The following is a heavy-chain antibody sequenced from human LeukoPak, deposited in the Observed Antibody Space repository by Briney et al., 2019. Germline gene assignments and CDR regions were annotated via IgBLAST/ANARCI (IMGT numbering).Heavy chain of an antibody. D-gene: IGHD3-10*01. CDR1: GFTFGDYA. CDR2: IRSKVYGGTT. CDR3: TRATMVRGVIYMDV. J-gene: IGHJ6*03. Sequence: PGGSLRLSCTASGFTFGDYAMSWVRQAPGKGLEWVGFIRSKVYGGTTQYAASVKGRFTISRDDSKSIAYLQMNSLKTEDTAVYYCTRATMVRGVIYMDVWGKGTTVTISS. V-gene: IGHV3-49*04.